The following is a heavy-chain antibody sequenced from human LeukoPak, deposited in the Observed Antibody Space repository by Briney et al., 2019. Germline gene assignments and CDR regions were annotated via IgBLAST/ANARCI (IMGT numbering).Heavy chain of an antibody. Sequence: PSQTLSLTCTVSGGSISSGGYYWSWIRQPPGKGLEWIGYIYHSGSTYYNPSLKSRVTISVDTSKNQFSLKLSSVTAADTAVYYCARARGQLGLYYFDYWGQGTLVTVSS. D-gene: IGHD6-6*01. V-gene: IGHV4-30-2*05. J-gene: IGHJ4*02. CDR1: GGSISSGGYY. CDR2: IYHSGST. CDR3: ARARGQLGLYYFDY.